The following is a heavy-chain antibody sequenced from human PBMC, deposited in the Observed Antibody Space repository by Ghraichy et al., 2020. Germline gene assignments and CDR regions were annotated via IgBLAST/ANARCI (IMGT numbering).Heavy chain of an antibody. D-gene: IGHD3-22*01. CDR2: IYYSGST. V-gene: IGHV4-59*01. Sequence: SETLSLTCTVSGGSISSYYWSWIRQPPGKGLEWIGYIYYSGSTNYNPSLKSRVTISVDTSKNQFSLKLSSVTAADTAVYYCARERGYYYDSRENWFDPWGQGTLVTVSS. CDR3: ARERGYYYDSRENWFDP. J-gene: IGHJ5*02. CDR1: GGSISSYY.